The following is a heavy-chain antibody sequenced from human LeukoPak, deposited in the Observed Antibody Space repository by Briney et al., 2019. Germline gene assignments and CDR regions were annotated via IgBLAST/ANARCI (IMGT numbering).Heavy chain of an antibody. CDR1: GYTFTSYA. V-gene: IGHV1-3*01. Sequence: ASVKVSCKASGYTFTSYAMHWVRRAPGQRLEWMGWINAGNGNTKYSQKFQGRVTITRDTSASTAYMELSSLRSDDTAVYYCARSSDCSGGSCYFDYWGQGTLVTVSS. CDR3: ARSSDCSGGSCYFDY. CDR2: INAGNGNT. D-gene: IGHD2-15*01. J-gene: IGHJ4*02.